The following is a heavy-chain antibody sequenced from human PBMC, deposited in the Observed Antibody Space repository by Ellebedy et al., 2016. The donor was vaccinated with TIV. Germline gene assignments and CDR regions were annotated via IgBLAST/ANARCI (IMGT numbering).Heavy chain of an antibody. D-gene: IGHD6-6*01. J-gene: IGHJ4*02. V-gene: IGHV1-2*04. CDR2: INPKSGGT. Sequence: ASVKVSCKASGYTFTGYYLHWVRQAPGQGLEWVGWINPKSGGTSYAQKFQDWVTMTRDTSVSTAYMELRRLRSDDTAVYYCARIGSGSSDFDYWGQGTLVTVSS. CDR3: ARIGSGSSDFDY. CDR1: GYTFTGYY.